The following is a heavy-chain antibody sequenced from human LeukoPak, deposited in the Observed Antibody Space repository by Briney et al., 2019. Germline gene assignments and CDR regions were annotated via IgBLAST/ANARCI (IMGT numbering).Heavy chain of an antibody. CDR3: AKDQLLGYCSSTSCPGAFDI. CDR1: GFTFSKYG. Sequence: GGSLRLSCAASGFTFSKYGMHWVRQAPGKGLEWVAVIWYDGSRQFYADSVTGRFTISRDNSKNTLYLQLNSLRAEDTAVYYCAKDQLLGYCSSTSCPGAFDIWGQGTMVTVSS. J-gene: IGHJ3*02. D-gene: IGHD2-2*01. CDR2: IWYDGSRQ. V-gene: IGHV3-33*06.